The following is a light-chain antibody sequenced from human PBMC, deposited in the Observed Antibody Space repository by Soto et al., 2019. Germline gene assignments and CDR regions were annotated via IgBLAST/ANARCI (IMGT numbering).Light chain of an antibody. V-gene: IGLV2-14*01. CDR1: SSDVGGYNY. Sequence: QSVLTQPASVSGSPGQSITISCTGTSSDVGGYNYVSWYQQHPGKAPKLMIYEISTRPAGVSRRFSGSKSGNTAALPISGLQAEDEADYYCSSSRSSSSFVFGTGTKLTVL. J-gene: IGLJ1*01. CDR3: SSSRSSSSFV. CDR2: EIS.